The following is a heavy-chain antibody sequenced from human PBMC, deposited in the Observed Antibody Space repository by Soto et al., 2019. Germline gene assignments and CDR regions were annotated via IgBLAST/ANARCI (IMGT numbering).Heavy chain of an antibody. CDR1: GESFSGYY. Sequence: PSETLSLTCAVYGESFSGYYWSWIRQPPGKGLEWIGEINHSGSTNYNPSLKSRVTISVDTSKNQFSLKLSSVTAADTAVYYCARGHCSSTSCYRQYYMDVWGKGTTVTVSS. CDR2: INHSGST. CDR3: ARGHCSSTSCYRQYYMDV. J-gene: IGHJ6*03. V-gene: IGHV4-34*01. D-gene: IGHD2-2*01.